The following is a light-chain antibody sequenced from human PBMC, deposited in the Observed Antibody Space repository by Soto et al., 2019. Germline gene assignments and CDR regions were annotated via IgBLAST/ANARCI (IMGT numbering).Light chain of an antibody. CDR2: LGS. V-gene: IGKV2-28*01. Sequence: DIVMTQSPVSLPVTPGEPASISCRSSQSLLHSNGYTYLDWYLQKPGQSPQVLIYLGSNRASVVPDRFSGSGSGTDYTLKISRVEAEDVGIYYCMQALQTPWTFGQGTKVEI. J-gene: IGKJ1*01. CDR3: MQALQTPWT. CDR1: QSLLHSNGYTY.